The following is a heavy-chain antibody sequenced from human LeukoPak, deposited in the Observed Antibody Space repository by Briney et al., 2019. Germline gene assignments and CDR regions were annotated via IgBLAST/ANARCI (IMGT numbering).Heavy chain of an antibody. Sequence: GGSLRLSCAASGFTFSSYAMTWVRQAPGKGLEWVSVIGSGGGNIHYADSVKGRFIVSRDNSKNTLYLQMDRLRDEDTATYYRAIYIQPGSNLDSWGQGTLVNVSS. CDR3: AIYIQPGSNLDS. CDR2: IGSGGGNI. J-gene: IGHJ4*02. CDR1: GFTFSSYA. D-gene: IGHD1-26*01. V-gene: IGHV3-23*01.